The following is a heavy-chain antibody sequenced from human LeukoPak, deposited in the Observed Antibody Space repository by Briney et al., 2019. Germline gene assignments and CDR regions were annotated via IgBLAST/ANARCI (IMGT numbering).Heavy chain of an antibody. D-gene: IGHD2-21*02. CDR3: ARCGSDYDGGAFDI. CDR1: GFSVRSHY. CDR2: IYSDRRT. V-gene: IGHV3-53*01. J-gene: IGHJ3*02. Sequence: GGSLRLSCAASGFSVRSHYMSWVRQAPGKGLEWVAVIYSDRRTHYGDSVKGRFTISRDDSNNTLHLQMNSLRGEDTAVYYCARCGSDYDGGAFDIWGQGTVVTVSS.